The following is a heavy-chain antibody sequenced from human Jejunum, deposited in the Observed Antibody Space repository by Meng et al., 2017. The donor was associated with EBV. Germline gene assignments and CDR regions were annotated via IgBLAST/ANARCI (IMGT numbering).Heavy chain of an antibody. J-gene: IGHJ4*02. V-gene: IGHV3-23*01. D-gene: IGHD3-10*01. CDR2: ISGSGGTT. CDR1: GLTFTNYA. CDR3: AKAATIIRGALDY. Sequence: EVQRLESGGGLVGPGGSLRLSCAASGLTFTNYAMNWVRQAPGKGLEWVSVISGSGGTTYYADSVKGRFTISSDSSRNTVYLQMNSLRAEDTAVYYCAKAATIIRGALDYWGQGTLVTVSS.